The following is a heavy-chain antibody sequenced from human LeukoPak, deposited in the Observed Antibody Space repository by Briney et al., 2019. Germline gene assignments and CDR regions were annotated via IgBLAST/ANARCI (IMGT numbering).Heavy chain of an antibody. D-gene: IGHD6-19*01. J-gene: IGHJ4*02. Sequence: SQTLSLTCAISGDSVSSNSAAWNWIRQSPSRGLEWLGRTYYRSKWYNDYAVSVKSRITINPDTSKNQFSLQLNSVTPEDTAVYYCARGTGIAVAESLYYFDYWGQGTLVTVSS. V-gene: IGHV6-1*01. CDR1: GDSVSSNSAA. CDR3: ARGTGIAVAESLYYFDY. CDR2: TYYRSKWYN.